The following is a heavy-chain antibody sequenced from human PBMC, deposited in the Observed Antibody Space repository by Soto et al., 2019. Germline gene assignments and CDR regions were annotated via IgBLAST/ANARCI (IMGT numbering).Heavy chain of an antibody. CDR1: GFTFSIYA. Sequence: EVQMLESGGDLVQPGGSLRLSCAASGFTFSIYAMSWVRQAPGTGLEWVSGLSNSGVTYYADSVKGRFSISRDNSKNTLFLQMNSLRAEDTAVYYCAKESPLLFGGQGPLVTVSS. V-gene: IGHV3-23*01. CDR3: AKESPLLF. J-gene: IGHJ4*02. CDR2: LSNSGVT. D-gene: IGHD3-16*01.